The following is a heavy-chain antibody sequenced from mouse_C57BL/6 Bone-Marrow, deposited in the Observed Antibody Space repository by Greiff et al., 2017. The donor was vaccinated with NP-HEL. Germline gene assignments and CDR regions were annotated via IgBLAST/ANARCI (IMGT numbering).Heavy chain of an antibody. D-gene: IGHD1-1*01. CDR1: GFNITNTY. CDR2: IDPAHGNT. V-gene: IGHV14-3*01. CDR3: ARSITTVVAHWYFDV. J-gene: IGHJ1*03. Sequence: EVQLQQSVAELVRPGASVKLSCTASGFNITNTYMHWVKQRPEQGLEWIGRIDPAHGNTKYAPKFQGKATITADTSSNTAYLQLSSLTSEDTAIYYCARSITTVVAHWYFDVWGTGTTVTVSS.